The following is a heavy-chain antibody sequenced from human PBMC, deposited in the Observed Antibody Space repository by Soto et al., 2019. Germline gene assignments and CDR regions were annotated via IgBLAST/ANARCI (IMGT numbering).Heavy chain of an antibody. Sequence: SETLSLTCTVSGGSVTNSSYYWGWIRQSPGKGLEWIGSVYYRGRSYSKSSVKSRVTISVDTSKSRFSLSLNSVTASDTAVYFCVSQRTTVPTQAYFDYWGPGALVTVSP. V-gene: IGHV4-39*01. CDR1: GGSVTNSSYY. CDR3: VSQRTTVPTQAYFDY. D-gene: IGHD4-17*01. CDR2: VYYRGRS. J-gene: IGHJ4*02.